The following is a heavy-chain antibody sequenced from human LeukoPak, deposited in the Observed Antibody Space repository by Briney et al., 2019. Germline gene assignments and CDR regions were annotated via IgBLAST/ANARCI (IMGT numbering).Heavy chain of an antibody. Sequence: PSQTLSLTCAVSGGSISSGGYSWSWIRQPPGKGLEWIGYIYHSGSTYYNPSLKSRVTMSVDTSKNQFSLKLSSVTAADTAVYYCARDQTYSGSGIYTYFDYWGQGILVTASS. CDR1: GGSISSGGYS. CDR2: IYHSGST. V-gene: IGHV4-30-2*01. J-gene: IGHJ4*02. CDR3: ARDQTYSGSGIYTYFDY. D-gene: IGHD3-10*01.